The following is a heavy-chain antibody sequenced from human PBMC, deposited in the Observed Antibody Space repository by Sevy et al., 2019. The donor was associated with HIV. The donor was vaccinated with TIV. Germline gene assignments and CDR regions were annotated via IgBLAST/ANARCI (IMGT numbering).Heavy chain of an antibody. V-gene: IGHV3-30*18. CDR2: ISHDGIKE. J-gene: IGHJ6*02. CDR3: ANAYSGSYSHSYLYALDV. CDR1: GFSFSYYG. Sequence: GESLKISCTGSGFSFSYYGIHWVRQAPGKGLDWVALISHDGIKENYADSVKGRFTISRDNSRNTVYLEMNSLRNEDTAIYFCANAYSGSYSHSYLYALDVWGQGTTVTVSS. D-gene: IGHD1-26*01.